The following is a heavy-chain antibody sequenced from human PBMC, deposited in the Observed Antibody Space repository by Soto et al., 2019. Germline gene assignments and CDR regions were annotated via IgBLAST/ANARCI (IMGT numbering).Heavy chain of an antibody. Sequence: GGSLRFSCAASGFTFSTYAMNWVRQAPGKGLEWVSSISGSGGSTDYADSVKGRFTISRDNSKNTLYLQMNSLRAGDTAVYYCAKESPGLSDYYFDYWGQGTLVTVSS. J-gene: IGHJ4*02. D-gene: IGHD2-21*02. CDR3: AKESPGLSDYYFDY. CDR1: GFTFSTYA. V-gene: IGHV3-23*01. CDR2: ISGSGGST.